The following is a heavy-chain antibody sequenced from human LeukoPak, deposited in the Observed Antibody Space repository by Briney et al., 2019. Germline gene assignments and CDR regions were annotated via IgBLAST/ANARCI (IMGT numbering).Heavy chain of an antibody. Sequence: ASVKVSCKASGYTFTSYGISWVRQAPGQGLEWMGWISSYNGNTNYAQKLQGRVTMTTDTSTSTAYMELRSLRSDDTAVYYCASGLNYGDYLDYWGHGTLGTVSS. CDR2: ISSYNGNT. J-gene: IGHJ4*01. CDR3: ASGLNYGDYLDY. CDR1: GYTFTSYG. V-gene: IGHV1-18*01. D-gene: IGHD4-17*01.